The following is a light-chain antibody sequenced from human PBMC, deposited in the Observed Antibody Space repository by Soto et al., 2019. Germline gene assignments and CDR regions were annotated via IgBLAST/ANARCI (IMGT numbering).Light chain of an antibody. CDR1: QSVSNY. V-gene: IGKV3-11*01. CDR2: DAS. J-gene: IGKJ5*01. Sequence: EIVLTQSPATLSLSPGERATLSCGASQSVSNYLAWYQQKPGQAPRLLIYDASNRATGFPARFSGSGSGTDFTLTISSLEPEDFAVYYCQQRSNWPPITFGQGTRLEIK. CDR3: QQRSNWPPIT.